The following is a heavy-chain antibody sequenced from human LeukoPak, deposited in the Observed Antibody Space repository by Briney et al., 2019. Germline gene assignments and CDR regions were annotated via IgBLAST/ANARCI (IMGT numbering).Heavy chain of an antibody. CDR1: GYTFIGYY. J-gene: IGHJ4*02. D-gene: IGHD5-12*01. V-gene: IGHV1-2*02. CDR3: ARAYTGFEAFDY. Sequence: ASVKVFCKASGYTFIGYYMHWVRQAPGQGLEWVGWINPNSGGTNYAQKFQDRVTMTRDTSISTAYMELSRLRSDDTAMYFCARAYTGFEAFDYWGQGTLVTVSS. CDR2: INPNSGGT.